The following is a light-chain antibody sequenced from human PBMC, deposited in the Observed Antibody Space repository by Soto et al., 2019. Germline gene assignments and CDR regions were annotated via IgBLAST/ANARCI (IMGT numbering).Light chain of an antibody. CDR3: HQTYSTPYT. Sequence: IHMTQSPSSLSASVGDRVTITCRASQRITTYLNWYQQKPGEAPKLLISTSGTLQRGVPSRFSGSGSGTDFTLTITSLQPADFATYFCHQTYSTPYTFGQGTQLEFK. J-gene: IGKJ2*01. V-gene: IGKV1-39*01. CDR2: TSG. CDR1: QRITTY.